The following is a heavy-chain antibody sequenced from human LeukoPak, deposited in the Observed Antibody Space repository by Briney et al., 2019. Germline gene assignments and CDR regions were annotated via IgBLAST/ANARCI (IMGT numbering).Heavy chain of an antibody. Sequence: SETLSLTCAVSGYSISSGYYWGWIRQPPGKGLEWIGSIYHSGSTYYNPSLKSRVTISVDTSKNQFSLKLSSVTAADTAVYYCARGMVRGGWFDPWGQGTLVTVSS. J-gene: IGHJ5*02. CDR2: IYHSGST. D-gene: IGHD3-10*01. V-gene: IGHV4-38-2*01. CDR1: GYSISSGYY. CDR3: ARGMVRGGWFDP.